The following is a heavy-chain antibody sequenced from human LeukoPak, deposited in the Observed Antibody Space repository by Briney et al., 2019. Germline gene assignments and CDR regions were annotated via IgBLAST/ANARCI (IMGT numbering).Heavy chain of an antibody. CDR3: ARTSEGFYYYYYMDV. CDR1: GGSISSSSYY. V-gene: IGHV4-39*07. J-gene: IGHJ6*03. Sequence: SETLSLTCTVCGGSISSSSYYWGWIRQPPGKGLEWIGSIYYSGSTYYNPSLKSRVTISVDTSKNQFSLKLSSVSAAETAVYYCARTSEGFYYYYYMDVWGKGTTVTVSS. CDR2: IYYSGST.